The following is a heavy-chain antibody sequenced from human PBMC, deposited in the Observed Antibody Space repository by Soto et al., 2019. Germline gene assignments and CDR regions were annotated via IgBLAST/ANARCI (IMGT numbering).Heavy chain of an antibody. J-gene: IGHJ4*02. CDR3: ARRWGRTFDY. V-gene: IGHV4-59*08. CDR2: IYYSGST. CDR1: GGSISSYY. Sequence: QVQLQESGPGLVKPSETLSLTCTVSGGSISSYYWSWIRQPPGKGLEWIGYIYYSGSTNYNPSLKSRVTISVDTSKNQFSLKLSSVTAADTVVYYCARRWGRTFDYWGQGTLVTVSS. D-gene: IGHD7-27*01.